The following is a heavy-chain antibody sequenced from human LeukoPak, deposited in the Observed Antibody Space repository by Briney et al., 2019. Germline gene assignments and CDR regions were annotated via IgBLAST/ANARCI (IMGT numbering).Heavy chain of an antibody. J-gene: IGHJ6*03. V-gene: IGHV4-39*01. CDR1: GGSISSSSYY. D-gene: IGHD3-3*01. CDR3: ASPRRLRFLEWLSSGDYYYYMDV. CDR2: IYYSGST. Sequence: SETLSLTCTVSGGSISSSSYYWGWIRQPPGKGLEWIGSIYYSGSTYYNPSLKSRVTISVDTSKNQFSLKLSSVTAAGTAVYYCASPRRLRFLEWLSSGDYYYYMDVWGKGTTVTVSS.